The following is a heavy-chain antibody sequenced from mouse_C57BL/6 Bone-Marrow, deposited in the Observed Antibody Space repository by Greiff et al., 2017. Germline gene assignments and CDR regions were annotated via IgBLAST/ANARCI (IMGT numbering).Heavy chain of an antibody. J-gene: IGHJ1*03. CDR3: ASLCITTVVARYWYFDV. CDR1: GFTFTDYY. Sequence: EVKLQESGGGLVQPGGSLSLSCAASGFTFTDYYMSWVRQPPGKALEWLGFIRNKANGYTTEYSASVKGRFTISRDNSKSILYLQMHALRAEDSASYYCASLCITTVVARYWYFDVWGTGATVTVSS. D-gene: IGHD1-1*01. CDR2: IRNKANGYTT. V-gene: IGHV7-3*01.